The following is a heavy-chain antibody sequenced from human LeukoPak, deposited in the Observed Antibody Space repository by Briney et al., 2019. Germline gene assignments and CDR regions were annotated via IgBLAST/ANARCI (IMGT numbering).Heavy chain of an antibody. CDR1: GGSFSGYY. D-gene: IGHD5-12*01. V-gene: IGHV4-34*01. CDR3: ARGLRWLALSY. J-gene: IGHJ4*02. CDR2: INHSGST. Sequence: SETLSLTCAVYGGSFSGYYWSWIRQPPGKGLEWIGEINHSGSTNYSPSLKSRVTISVDTSKNQFSLKLSSVTAADTAVYYCARGLRWLALSYWGQGTLVTVSS.